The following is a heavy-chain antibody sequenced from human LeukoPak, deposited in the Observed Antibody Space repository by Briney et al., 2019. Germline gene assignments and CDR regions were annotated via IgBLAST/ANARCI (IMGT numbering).Heavy chain of an antibody. V-gene: IGHV4-34*01. J-gene: IGHJ4*02. Sequence: SETLSLTCAVYGGSFSGYYWSWIRQPPGEGLEWIGEINHSGSTNYNPSLKSRVTISVDTSKNHFSLKLSSVTAADTAVYYCARASIVVPAAAFDYWGQGTLVTVSS. CDR3: ARASIVVPAAAFDY. CDR2: INHSGST. D-gene: IGHD2-2*01. CDR1: GGSFSGYY.